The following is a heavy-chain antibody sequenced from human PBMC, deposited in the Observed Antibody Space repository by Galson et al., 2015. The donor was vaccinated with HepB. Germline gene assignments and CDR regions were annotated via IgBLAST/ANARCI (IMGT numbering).Heavy chain of an antibody. CDR1: GYTFTDYY. CDR2: INPKTGGT. V-gene: IGHV1-2*02. D-gene: IGHD6-19*01. J-gene: IGHJ4*02. Sequence: SVKVSCKASGYTFTDYYLHWVRQAPGQGLEWMGWINPKTGGTKYAQKFQGRVTMTRDTSISTAYMGLSRLRSDDTAVFYCASAVTGPPFLLDYWGQGTLLTVSS. CDR3: ASAVTGPPFLLDY.